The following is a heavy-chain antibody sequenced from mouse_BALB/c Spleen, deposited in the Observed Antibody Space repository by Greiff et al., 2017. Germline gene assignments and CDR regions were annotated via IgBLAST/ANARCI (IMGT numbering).Heavy chain of an antibody. CDR3: ARSGDYDEGVWFAY. Sequence: QVQLQQSGAELVRPGVSVKISCKGSGYTFTDYAMHWVKQSHAKSLEWIGVISTYYGDASYNQKFKGKATMTVDKSSSTAYMELARLTSEDSAIYYCARSGDYDEGVWFAYWGQGTLVTVSA. D-gene: IGHD2-4*01. V-gene: IGHV1S137*01. J-gene: IGHJ3*01. CDR2: ISTYYGDA. CDR1: GYTFTDYA.